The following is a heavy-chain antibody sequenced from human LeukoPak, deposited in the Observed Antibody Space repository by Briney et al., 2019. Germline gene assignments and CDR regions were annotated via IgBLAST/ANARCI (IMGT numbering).Heavy chain of an antibody. CDR1: GYTFTSYG. Sequence: ASVKVSCKASGYTFTSYGISWVRQAPGQGLEWMGWISAYNGNTNYAQKLQGRVTMTTDTSTSTAYTELRSLRSEDTAVYYCARDRSDAGEPDNWFDPWGQGTLVTVSS. CDR3: ARDRSDAGEPDNWFDP. J-gene: IGHJ5*02. V-gene: IGHV1-18*01. D-gene: IGHD1-26*01. CDR2: ISAYNGNT.